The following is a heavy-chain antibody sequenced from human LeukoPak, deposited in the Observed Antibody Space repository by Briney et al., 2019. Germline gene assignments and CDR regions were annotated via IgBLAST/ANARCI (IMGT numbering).Heavy chain of an antibody. D-gene: IGHD1-14*01. CDR3: ARDRGPGNDAFDI. CDR2: MYYSGST. CDR1: GGSISSYY. V-gene: IGHV4-59*01. J-gene: IGHJ3*02. Sequence: PSETLSLTCTVSGGSISSYYWSWVRQPPGKGLEWIGSMYYSGSTNYKPSLKSRVTISVDTSKNQFSLKLSSVTAADTAVYYCARDRGPGNDAFDIWGQGTMVTVSS.